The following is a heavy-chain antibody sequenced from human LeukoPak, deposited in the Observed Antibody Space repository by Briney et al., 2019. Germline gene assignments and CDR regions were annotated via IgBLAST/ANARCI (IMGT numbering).Heavy chain of an antibody. D-gene: IGHD2-2*01. Sequence: GGSLRLSCATSGFTFTNYAMSWVRQAPGQGLEWVSVISGSGGGTYYADSVKGRFTISRDNAKNTLDLQMNSLRAEDTAVYYCARGSSASTYANIDFWGQGTLVTVSS. V-gene: IGHV3-23*01. CDR3: ARGSSASTYANIDF. CDR2: ISGSGGGT. CDR1: GFTFTNYA. J-gene: IGHJ4*02.